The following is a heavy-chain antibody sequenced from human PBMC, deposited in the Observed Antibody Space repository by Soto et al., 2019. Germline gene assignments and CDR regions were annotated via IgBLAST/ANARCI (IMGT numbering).Heavy chain of an antibody. J-gene: IGHJ4*02. CDR1: GFTFSSYA. CDR2: ISYDGSNK. D-gene: IGHD2-2*01. Sequence: GWSLRLSCAASGFTFSSYAMHLVRQAPGKGLEWVAVISYDGSNKYYADSVKGRFTISRDNSKNTLYLQMNSLRAEGTAVYYCARARGYCSSTSCYGLFDYWGEGTPVTVSS. CDR3: ARARGYCSSTSCYGLFDY. V-gene: IGHV3-30-3*01.